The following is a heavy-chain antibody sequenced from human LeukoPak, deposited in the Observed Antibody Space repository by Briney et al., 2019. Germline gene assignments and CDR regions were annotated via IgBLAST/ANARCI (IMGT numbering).Heavy chain of an antibody. CDR3: AKDGVPDY. Sequence: PGRSLRLSCAASGFTFSSYGMHWVRQAPGKGLEWVAVISYDGSNKYYADSVKGRFTISRDNSKNTLYLQMNSLRAEDTAVYYCAKDGVPDYWGQGTLVTVSS. D-gene: IGHD3-16*01. J-gene: IGHJ4*02. CDR1: GFTFSSYG. V-gene: IGHV3-30*18. CDR2: ISYDGSNK.